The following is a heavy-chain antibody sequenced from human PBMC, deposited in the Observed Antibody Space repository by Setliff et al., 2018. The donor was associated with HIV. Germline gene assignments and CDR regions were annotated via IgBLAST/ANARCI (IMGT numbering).Heavy chain of an antibody. CDR2: IYSSGST. J-gene: IGHJ3*02. D-gene: IGHD2-15*01. CDR3: ATTARGTGGGVAFDI. V-gene: IGHV4-39*01. CDR1: GGSFTSRSYY. Sequence: SETLSLTCTVSGGSFTSRSYYWGWIRQPPGKGLEWIGNIYSSGSTYYNPSLKSRVTISVDTSKDQFTLKLSSVTAADTAVYFCATTARGTGGGVAFDIWGQGTMVTVSS.